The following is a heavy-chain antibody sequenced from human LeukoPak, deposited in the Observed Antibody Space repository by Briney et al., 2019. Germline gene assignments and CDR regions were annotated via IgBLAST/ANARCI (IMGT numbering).Heavy chain of an antibody. J-gene: IGHJ4*02. CDR3: AREDYSSSCPDY. Sequence: ASVKVSCKASGYTFTGYYMHWVQQAPGQGLEWMGWINPNSGDTNYAQKFQGRVTMTRDTSISTAYMELSRLRSDDTAVYYCAREDYSSSCPDYWGQGTLVTVSS. D-gene: IGHD6-13*01. CDR1: GYTFTGYY. V-gene: IGHV1-2*02. CDR2: INPNSGDT.